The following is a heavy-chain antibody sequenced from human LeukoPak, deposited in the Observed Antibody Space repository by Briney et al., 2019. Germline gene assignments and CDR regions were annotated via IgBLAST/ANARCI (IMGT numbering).Heavy chain of an antibody. CDR3: ARGSSGPSVYYYYYYYMDV. CDR1: GLTVSSNY. CDR2: IYSGGST. V-gene: IGHV3-53*01. Sequence: PGGSLRLSCAASGLTVSSNYMSWVRQAPGKGLEWVSVIYSGGSTYYADSVKGRFTISRDNSKNTLYLQMNSLRAEDTAVYYCARGSSGPSVYYYYYYYMDVWGKGTTVTVSS. J-gene: IGHJ6*03. D-gene: IGHD3-22*01.